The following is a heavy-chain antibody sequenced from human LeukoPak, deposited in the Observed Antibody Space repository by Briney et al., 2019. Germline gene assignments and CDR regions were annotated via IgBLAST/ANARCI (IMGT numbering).Heavy chain of an antibody. CDR3: AREMLDNHWFDP. J-gene: IGHJ5*02. Sequence: PSETLSLTCTVSGGSISSGGYYWSWIRQPPGKGLEWIGYIYHTGITYNNPSLKSRVTISVDRSKNQFSLELTSVTAADTAVYYCAREMLDNHWFDPWGQGTLVTVSS. D-gene: IGHD3-10*02. CDR1: GGSISSGGYY. V-gene: IGHV4-30-2*01. CDR2: IYHTGIT.